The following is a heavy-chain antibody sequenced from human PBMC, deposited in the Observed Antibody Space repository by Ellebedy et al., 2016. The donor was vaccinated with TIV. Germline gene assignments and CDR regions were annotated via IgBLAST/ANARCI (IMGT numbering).Heavy chain of an antibody. J-gene: IGHJ6*03. D-gene: IGHD3-10*01. CDR1: GFAFGGFA. CDR2: LSYNGAET. Sequence: GESLKISCAASGFAFGGFAMNWVRQAPGKGMQWVSSLSYNGAETFYADSVRGRFTISRDNAMNSLYLQINSLRAEDTAVYYCVRFPRGAPFADYLYYMDVWGKGIMVTVSS. CDR3: VRFPRGAPFADYLYYMDV. V-gene: IGHV3-21*01.